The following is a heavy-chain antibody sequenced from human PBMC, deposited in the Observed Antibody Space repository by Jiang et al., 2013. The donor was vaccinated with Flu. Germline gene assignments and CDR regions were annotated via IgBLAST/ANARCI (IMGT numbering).Heavy chain of an antibody. Sequence: LLKPSETLSLTCTVSGGSISSSSYYWGWIRQPPGKGLEWIGSIYYSGSTYYNPSLKSRVTISVDTSKNQFSLKLSSVTAADTAVYYCARHSRIYYDFWSGYYREYFQH. J-gene: IGHJ1*01. CDR3: ARHSRIYYDFWSGYYREYFQH. V-gene: IGHV4-39*07. D-gene: IGHD3-3*01. CDR2: IYYSGST. CDR1: GGSISSSSYY.